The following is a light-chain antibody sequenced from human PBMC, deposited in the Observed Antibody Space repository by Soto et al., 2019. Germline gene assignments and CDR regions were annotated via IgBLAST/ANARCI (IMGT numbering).Light chain of an antibody. J-gene: IGKJ1*01. CDR2: DAS. CDR3: QQRSNWPRT. Sequence: EIVLTPSPATLSLSPGDRATLSCRASQSVSSYLAWYQQQPGQAPRLLIYDASNRAAGIPARFSGSGSGTDFTLTISSREPEDFAVYYCQQRSNWPRTFGQGTKVEIK. CDR1: QSVSSY. V-gene: IGKV3-11*01.